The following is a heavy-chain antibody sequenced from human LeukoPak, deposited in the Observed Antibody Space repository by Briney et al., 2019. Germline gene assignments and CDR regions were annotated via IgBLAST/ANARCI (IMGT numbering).Heavy chain of an antibody. CDR2: INHSGST. Sequence: PSETLSLTCAVYGGSFCGYYWSWIRQPPGKGLEWIGEINHSGSTNYNPSLKSRVTISVDTSKNQFSLKLSSVTAADTAVYYCANYYDSSTFLWGQGTLVTVSS. D-gene: IGHD3-22*01. CDR3: ANYYDSSTFL. CDR1: GGSFCGYY. V-gene: IGHV4-34*01. J-gene: IGHJ4*02.